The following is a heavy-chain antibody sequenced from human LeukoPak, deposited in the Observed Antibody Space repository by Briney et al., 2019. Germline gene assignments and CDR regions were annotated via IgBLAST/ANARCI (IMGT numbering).Heavy chain of an antibody. D-gene: IGHD2-2*01. V-gene: IGHV1-69*13. CDR2: IIPIFGRA. J-gene: IGHJ4*02. CDR3: ARDRWDYCSSTSCYGGSLDY. Sequence: SVKVSCKASGGTFSSYAISGVRQAPGQGLEWVGGIIPIFGRANYAQRFQGRVTITADESTSTAYMELSRLRSEDTAVYYCARDRWDYCSSTSCYGGSLDYWGQGTLVTVSS. CDR1: GGTFSSYA.